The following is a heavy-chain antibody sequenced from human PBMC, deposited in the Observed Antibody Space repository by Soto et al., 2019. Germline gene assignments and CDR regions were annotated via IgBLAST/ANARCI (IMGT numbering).Heavy chain of an antibody. Sequence: QLQLQESGSGLVKPSQTLSLTCAVSGGSISSGGYSWSWIRQPPGKVLEWIGDMYHSGSTYYNPSLPRRVTISVDRYKNQVSLKLCAVTAADTAVYSCARAIGWFGELLGGYYFDYWGQGTLVTVSS. CDR2: MYHSGST. D-gene: IGHD3-10*01. CDR3: ARAIGWFGELLGGYYFDY. J-gene: IGHJ4*02. V-gene: IGHV4-30-2*01. CDR1: GGSISSGGYS.